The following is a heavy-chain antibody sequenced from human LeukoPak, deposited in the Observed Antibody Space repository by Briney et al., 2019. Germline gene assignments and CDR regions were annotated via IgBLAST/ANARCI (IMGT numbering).Heavy chain of an antibody. CDR3: ARDRIDRYSSGWYGY. V-gene: IGHV1-69*06. J-gene: IGHJ4*02. CDR1: GGTLSSYA. CDR2: IIPIFGTA. D-gene: IGHD6-19*01. Sequence: GASVKVSCKASGGTLSSYAISWVRQARGQGLEWMGGIIPIFGTANYAQKFQGRVTITADKSTSTAYMELRSLRSDDTAVYYCARDRIDRYSSGWYGYWGQGTLVTVSS.